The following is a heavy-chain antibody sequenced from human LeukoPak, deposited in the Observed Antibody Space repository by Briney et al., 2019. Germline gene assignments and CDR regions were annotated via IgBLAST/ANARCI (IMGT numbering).Heavy chain of an antibody. V-gene: IGHV3-30*18. J-gene: IGHJ4*02. CDR3: AKDQGYSYGYGDY. CDR2: ISYVGSNK. D-gene: IGHD5-18*01. Sequence: GGPLRLSCAASGFTFSSYGMHWVRQAPGKGLGWAAVISYVGSNKYYADSVKGRFTISRDNSKNTLYLQMNSLRAEDTAVYYCAKDQGYSYGYGDYWGQGTLVTVSS. CDR1: GFTFSSYG.